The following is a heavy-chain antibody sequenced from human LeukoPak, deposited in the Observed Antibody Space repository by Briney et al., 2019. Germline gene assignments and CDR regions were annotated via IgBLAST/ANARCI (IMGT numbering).Heavy chain of an antibody. CDR2: IYSGGYT. Sequence: GGSLRLSCAASGFTVTTNYMTWVRQAPGKGLEWVSIIYSGGYTDYADSVKGRFTISRDNSKNTLDLQMNSLRAEDTAVYYCARVNVCPRCHFDYWGQGTLVTVSS. V-gene: IGHV3-66*01. CDR1: GFTVTTNY. J-gene: IGHJ4*02. CDR3: ARVNVCPRCHFDY. D-gene: IGHD3-16*01.